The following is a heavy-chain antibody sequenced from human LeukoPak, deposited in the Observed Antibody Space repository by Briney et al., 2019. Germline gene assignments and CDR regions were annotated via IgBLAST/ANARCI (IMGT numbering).Heavy chain of an antibody. CDR2: IWYDGSNK. Sequence: VRQAPGKGLEWGAVIWYDGSNKYYADSVKGRFTISRDNSKNTLYLQMNSLRAEDTAVYYCARDIEGDIAVAGTALDYWGQGTLVTVSS. D-gene: IGHD6-19*01. J-gene: IGHJ4*02. V-gene: IGHV3-33*01. CDR3: ARDIEGDIAVAGTALDY.